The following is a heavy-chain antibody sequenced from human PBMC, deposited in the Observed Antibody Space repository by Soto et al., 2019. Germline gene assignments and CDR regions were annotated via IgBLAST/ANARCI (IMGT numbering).Heavy chain of an antibody. CDR3: ARQPYCSSTSCYPFSNWFDP. CDR1: GGSSSSSSYY. V-gene: IGHV4-39*01. D-gene: IGHD2-2*01. J-gene: IGHJ5*02. Sequence: QLQLQESGPGLEKPSETLSLTCTVSGGSSSSSSYYWGWIRQPPGKGLEWIGSIYYSGSTYYNPSLKSRVTISVDTSKNQFSLKLSSVTAADTAVYYCARQPYCSSTSCYPFSNWFDPWGQGTLVTVSS. CDR2: IYYSGST.